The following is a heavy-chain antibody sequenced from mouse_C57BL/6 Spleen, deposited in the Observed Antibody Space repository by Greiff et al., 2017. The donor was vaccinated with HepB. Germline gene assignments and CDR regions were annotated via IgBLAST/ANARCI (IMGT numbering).Heavy chain of an antibody. D-gene: IGHD1-1*01. V-gene: IGHV1-64*01. J-gene: IGHJ2*01. CDR3: ARSLIYYYGSSYDY. Sequence: VQLQQPGAELVKPGASVKLSCKASGYTFTSYWMHWVKQRPGQGLEWIGMIHPNSGSTNYNEKFKSKATLTVDKSSSTAYMQLSSLTSEDSAVYYCARSLIYYYGSSYDYWGQGTTLTVSS. CDR1: GYTFTSYW. CDR2: IHPNSGST.